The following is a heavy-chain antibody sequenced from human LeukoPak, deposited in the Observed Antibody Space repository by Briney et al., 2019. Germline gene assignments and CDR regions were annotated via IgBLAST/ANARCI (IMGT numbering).Heavy chain of an antibody. Sequence: SETLSLTCTVSGGSISSSDYYCGWIRQPPGKVLERIGSIYYGGTPNYRPPLKSRVTISVDTSQNQVSLKLSSVTAADTAVYYCARGRPTAGTTAMDYWGQGALVTVSP. CDR2: IYYGGTP. D-gene: IGHD6-13*01. V-gene: IGHV4-39*01. CDR3: ARGRPTAGTTAMDY. J-gene: IGHJ4*02. CDR1: GGSISSSDYY.